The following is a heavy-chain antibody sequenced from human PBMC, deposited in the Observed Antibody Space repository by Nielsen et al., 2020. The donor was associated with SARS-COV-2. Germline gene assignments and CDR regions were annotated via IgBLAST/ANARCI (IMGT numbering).Heavy chain of an antibody. CDR3: AKATGITMVRGVIGAFDI. Sequence: GGSLRLSCAASGFTFDDYAMHWVRQAPGKGLEWVSGISWNSGSIGYADSVKGRFTISRDNAKNSLYLQMNSLRAEDTALYYCAKATGITMVRGVIGAFDIWGQGTMVTVSS. V-gene: IGHV3-9*01. CDR2: ISWNSGSI. D-gene: IGHD3-10*01. J-gene: IGHJ3*02. CDR1: GFTFDDYA.